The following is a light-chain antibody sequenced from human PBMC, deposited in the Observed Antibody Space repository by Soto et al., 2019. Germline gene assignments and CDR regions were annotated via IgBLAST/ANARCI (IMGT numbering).Light chain of an antibody. CDR3: QQYDSLWT. Sequence: DIPMTQSPSTLSASVGDRVSFTCRASQSIKTWLAWYQQKPGRAPTLLIYDASTLESGVPSRCSGSGSGTEFTLTISSLQPDDIATYSCQQYDSLWTFGQGTKVEIK. CDR2: DAS. V-gene: IGKV1-5*01. J-gene: IGKJ1*01. CDR1: QSIKTW.